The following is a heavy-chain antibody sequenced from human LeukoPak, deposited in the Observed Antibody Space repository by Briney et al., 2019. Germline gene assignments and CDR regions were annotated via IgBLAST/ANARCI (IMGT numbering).Heavy chain of an antibody. CDR2: IYYSGST. CDR1: GGSISSSRYY. J-gene: IGHJ4*02. Sequence: SETLSLTCTVSGGSISSSRYYGGWIRQPPGKGLEWIGSIYYSGSTYYNPSLKSRVTTSVDTSKNQFALKVSSVTAADTAVYYCARHQFYGSGSYYFDYWGQGTLVTVSS. V-gene: IGHV4-39*01. CDR3: ARHQFYGSGSYYFDY. D-gene: IGHD3-10*01.